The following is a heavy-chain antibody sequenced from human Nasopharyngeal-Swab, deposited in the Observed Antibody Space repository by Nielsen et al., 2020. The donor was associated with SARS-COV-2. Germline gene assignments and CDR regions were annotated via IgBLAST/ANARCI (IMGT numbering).Heavy chain of an antibody. D-gene: IGHD4-17*01. CDR2: IYYSGST. J-gene: IGHJ4*02. V-gene: IGHV4-31*03. CDR3: ARMPTVTTWAAFDY. Sequence: SETLSLTCTVSGGSISSGCYYWSWIRQHPGKGLEWIGYIYYSGSTYYNPSLKSRVTISVDTSKNQFSLKLSSVTAADTAVYYCARMPTVTTWAAFDYWGQGTLVTVSS. CDR1: GGSISSGCYY.